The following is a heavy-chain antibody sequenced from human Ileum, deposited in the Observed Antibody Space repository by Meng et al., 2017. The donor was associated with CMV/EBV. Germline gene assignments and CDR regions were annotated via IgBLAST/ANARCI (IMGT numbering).Heavy chain of an antibody. D-gene: IGHD3-9*01. Sequence: RPLQEPGPGLAKPSGTPHLTCPVSGGSISRTTYNWGWIRQPPGKGLELIGSIYYSGSTYYNPSLKSRVTISVDTSKNQFSLKLSSVTAADTAVYYCARDSYDILTGYPNWFDPWGQGTLVTVSS. CDR1: GGSISRTTYN. CDR2: IYYSGST. V-gene: IGHV4-39*07. CDR3: ARDSYDILTGYPNWFDP. J-gene: IGHJ5*02.